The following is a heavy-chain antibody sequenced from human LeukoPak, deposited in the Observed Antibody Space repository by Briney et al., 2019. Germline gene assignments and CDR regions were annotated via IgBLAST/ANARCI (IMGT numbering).Heavy chain of an antibody. V-gene: IGHV1-2*02. J-gene: IGHJ5*02. Sequence: ASVKVSCKASGYTFNDYYMHWVRQAPGQGLEWMGRINPDSGGTDYAQKFQGRVTMTRDTSITTAYMDLDRLRSDGTAVYYCARLGENGLLTGYFYPWGQGTLVTVSS. CDR2: INPDSGGT. D-gene: IGHD3-9*01. CDR3: ARLGENGLLTGYFYP. CDR1: GYTFNDYY.